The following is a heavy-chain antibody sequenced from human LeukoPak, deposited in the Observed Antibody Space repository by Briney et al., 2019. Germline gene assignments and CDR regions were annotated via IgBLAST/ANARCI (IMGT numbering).Heavy chain of an antibody. CDR3: ARDSEVRRNLWHY. V-gene: IGHV1-69*13. Sequence: SVKVSCKASGGTFSNYAISWVRQAPGQGLEWMGGIIPIFGTPNYAQKFQGRVTITADESTRTVYMALSSLRSEDTALYYCARDSEVRRNLWHYWGQGTLVTVSS. J-gene: IGHJ4*02. CDR2: IIPIFGTP. D-gene: IGHD3-10*01. CDR1: GGTFSNYA.